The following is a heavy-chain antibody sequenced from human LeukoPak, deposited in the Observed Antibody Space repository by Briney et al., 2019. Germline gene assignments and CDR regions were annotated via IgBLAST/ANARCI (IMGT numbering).Heavy chain of an antibody. CDR2: INHSGST. V-gene: IGHV4-34*01. CDR3: ARGRIAARQVAFDI. CDR1: GGSFSGYY. D-gene: IGHD6-6*01. J-gene: IGHJ3*02. Sequence: PSETLSLTCAVYGGSFSGYYWSWIRQPPGKGLEWIGEINHSGSTNYNPSLKSRVTISVDTSKNQFSLKLSSVTAADTAVYYCARGRIAARQVAFDIWGQGTMVTVSS.